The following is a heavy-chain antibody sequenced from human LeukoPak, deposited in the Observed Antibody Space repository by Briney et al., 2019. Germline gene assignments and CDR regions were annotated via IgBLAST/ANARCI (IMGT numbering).Heavy chain of an antibody. Sequence: ASVKVSCKASGYTFTSYDINWVRQATGQGLECMGWMSPKSGNTAYAQKFQGRVTMTRNTSISTAYMELSSLRSEDTAVYFCARPYYSSGFFEGDWYFDLWGRGTLLTVSS. CDR3: ARPYYSSGFFEGDWYFDL. CDR2: MSPKSGNT. V-gene: IGHV1-8*01. D-gene: IGHD6-19*01. J-gene: IGHJ2*01. CDR1: GYTFTSYD.